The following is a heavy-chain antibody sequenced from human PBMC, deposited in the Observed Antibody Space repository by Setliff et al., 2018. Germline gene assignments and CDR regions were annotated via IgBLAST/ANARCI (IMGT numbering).Heavy chain of an antibody. J-gene: IGHJ3*02. CDR1: GGSIGSGDYY. CDR3: ASAPLLYSDSSGLSGTFDI. V-gene: IGHV4-30-4*08. CDR2: IYYSGST. D-gene: IGHD3-22*01. Sequence: SETLSLTCTVSGGSIGSGDYYWSWIRQPPGKGLEFVGYIYYSGSTYYNPSLKSRVTISIDTSKNQFSLKVNSVTAADTAVYYCASAPLLYSDSSGLSGTFDIWGQGTMVTVSS.